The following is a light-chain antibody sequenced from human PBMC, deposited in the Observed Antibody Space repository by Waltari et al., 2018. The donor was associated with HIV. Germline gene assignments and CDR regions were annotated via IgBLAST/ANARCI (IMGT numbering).Light chain of an antibody. V-gene: IGKV3-20*01. J-gene: IGKJ4*01. CDR1: QTINRSF. CDR3: QQYGGSPLT. CDR2: GAS. Sequence: EIVLTQSPGTLSLSPGARATLTCRASQTINRSFLAWYQQKPAQAPRLLVSGASSRATGVSDRFSGSGSGTDFTLTISRLEPEDFAVYYCQQYGGSPLTFGGGTKVEI.